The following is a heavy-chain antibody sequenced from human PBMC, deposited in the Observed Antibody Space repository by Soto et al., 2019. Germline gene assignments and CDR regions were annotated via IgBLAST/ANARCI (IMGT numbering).Heavy chain of an antibody. CDR2: IYYSGST. V-gene: IGHV4-39*01. CDR3: ASNRIAVAGWTYYYYGMDV. Sequence: SETLSLTCTVSGGSISSSSYYWGWIRQPPGKGLEWIGSIYYSGSTYYNPSLKSRVTISVDTSKNQFSLKLSSVTAADTAVYYCASNRIAVAGWTYYYYGMDVWGQGTTVTVSS. CDR1: GGSISSSSYY. D-gene: IGHD6-19*01. J-gene: IGHJ6*02.